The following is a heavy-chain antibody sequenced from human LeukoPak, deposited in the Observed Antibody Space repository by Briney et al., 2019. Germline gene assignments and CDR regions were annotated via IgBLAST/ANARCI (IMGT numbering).Heavy chain of an antibody. D-gene: IGHD5-18*01. Sequence: GGSLRLSCAASGFTFSSYTMNWVRQAPGKGLEWVSAISGSGGSTYYADSVKGRFTISRDNSKNTLYLQMTSLRAEDTAVYYCARSYGYGVDAFDIWGQGTMVTVSP. CDR3: ARSYGYGVDAFDI. CDR2: ISGSGGST. CDR1: GFTFSSYT. J-gene: IGHJ3*02. V-gene: IGHV3-23*01.